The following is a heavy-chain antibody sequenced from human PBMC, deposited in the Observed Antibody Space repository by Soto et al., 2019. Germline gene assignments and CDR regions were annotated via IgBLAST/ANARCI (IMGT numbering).Heavy chain of an antibody. CDR2: IWYDGSNK. D-gene: IGHD5-18*01. CDR3: ARAPLKGYSYGYK. Sequence: PGGSLRLSCAASGFTFSSYGMHWVRQAPGKGLEWVAVIWYDGSNKYYADSVKGRFTIPRDNSKNTLYLQMNSLRAEDTAVYYCARAPLKGYSYGYKWGQGTLVTVSS. CDR1: GFTFSSYG. V-gene: IGHV3-33*01. J-gene: IGHJ4*02.